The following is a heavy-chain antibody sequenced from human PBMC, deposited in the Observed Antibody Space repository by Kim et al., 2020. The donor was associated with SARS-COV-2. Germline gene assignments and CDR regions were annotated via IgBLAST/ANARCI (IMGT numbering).Heavy chain of an antibody. Sequence: NYNPSLKRRVTISVDTSKNQFSLKLSSVTAADTAVYYCARHSGSSSQIDYWGQGTLVTVSS. V-gene: IGHV4-59*08. J-gene: IGHJ4*02. CDR3: ARHSGSSSQIDY. D-gene: IGHD1-26*01.